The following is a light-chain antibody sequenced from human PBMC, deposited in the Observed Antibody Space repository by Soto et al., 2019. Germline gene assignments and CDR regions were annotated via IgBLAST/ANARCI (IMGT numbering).Light chain of an antibody. CDR1: SSNIGSTYD. J-gene: IGLJ1*01. CDR3: QSYDDSLSVHYV. Sequence: SVLTQPPSASGAPGQWVTMSCNGSSSNIGSTYDVQWYQQLPGTAPKLLIHGNTNRPSGVPDRFSGSKSGTSASLAITGLQADDEADYYCQSYDDSLSVHYVFGTGTKVTVL. V-gene: IGLV1-40*01. CDR2: GNT.